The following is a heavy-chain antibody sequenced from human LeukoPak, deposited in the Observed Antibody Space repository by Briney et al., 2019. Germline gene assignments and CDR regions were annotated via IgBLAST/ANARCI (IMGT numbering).Heavy chain of an antibody. V-gene: IGHV4-38-2*02. D-gene: IGHD2-2*01. Sequence: SETLSLTCAVPGYSISSGYQWAWIRLSPGKGLEWIGSIYHSGSAHYNPSLKSRVTISVETSKNQFSLKMYSVTAADTAVYYCARDPRWLTPDCTSTSCYENYFDPWGQGTLVTVSS. CDR1: GYSISSGYQ. CDR3: ARDPRWLTPDCTSTSCYENYFDP. J-gene: IGHJ5*02. CDR2: IYHSGSA.